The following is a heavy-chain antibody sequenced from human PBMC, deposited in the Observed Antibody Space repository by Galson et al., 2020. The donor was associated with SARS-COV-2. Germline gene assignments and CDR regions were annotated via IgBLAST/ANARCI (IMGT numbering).Heavy chain of an antibody. D-gene: IGHD6-19*01. V-gene: IGHV4-61*02. CDR1: GGSISSGSYN. CDR2: TYTSGST. J-gene: IGHJ4*02. CDR3: ASGGVAGTGY. Sequence: SETLSLTCTVSGGSISSGSYNWTWIGQPAGKGLEWIGRTYTSGSTTYNPPLQSQVTISIDTSKNQSSLELTSGTAADAAVYFCASGGVAGTGYWCQGILVTVSS.